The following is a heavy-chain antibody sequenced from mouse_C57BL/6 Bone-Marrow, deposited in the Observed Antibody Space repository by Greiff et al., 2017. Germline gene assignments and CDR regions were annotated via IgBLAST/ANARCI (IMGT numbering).Heavy chain of an antibody. CDR2: IRNKANGYTT. CDR1: GFTFTDYY. CDR3: ARGSGWYFDV. J-gene: IGHJ1*03. Sequence: EVKLMESGGGLVQPGGSLSLSCAASGFTFTDYYMSWVRQPPGKALEWLGFIRNKANGYTTEYSASVKGRFTISRDNSQSILYLQMNALRAEDSATYYCARGSGWYFDVWGTGTTVTVSS. D-gene: IGHD1-1*01. V-gene: IGHV7-3*01.